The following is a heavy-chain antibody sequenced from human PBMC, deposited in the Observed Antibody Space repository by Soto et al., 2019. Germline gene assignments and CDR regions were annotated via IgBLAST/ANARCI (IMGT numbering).Heavy chain of an antibody. CDR3: ARGTAITMIALYGMDV. CDR2: IYYSGST. D-gene: IGHD3-22*01. Sequence: LSLTCTVSGGSISSGYYYWSWIRQPPGKGLEWIGYIYYSGSTYYNPSLKSRVTISVDTSKNQFSLKLSSVTAADTAVYYCARGTAITMIALYGMDVWGQGTTVTVSS. V-gene: IGHV4-30-4*01. J-gene: IGHJ6*02. CDR1: GGSISSGYYY.